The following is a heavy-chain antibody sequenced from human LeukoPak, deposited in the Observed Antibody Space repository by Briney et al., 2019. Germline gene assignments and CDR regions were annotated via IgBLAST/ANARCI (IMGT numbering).Heavy chain of an antibody. CDR2: IIPIFGTA. Sequence: SVKVSCKASGGTFSSYVISWVRQAPGQGLEWMGVIIPIFGTANYAQKLQGRVTMTTDTSTSTAYMELSSLRSEDTAVYYCARDIYCSGGSCYYYYYGMDVWGQGTTVTVSS. J-gene: IGHJ6*02. CDR3: ARDIYCSGGSCYYYYYGMDV. CDR1: GGTFSSYV. V-gene: IGHV1-69*05. D-gene: IGHD2-15*01.